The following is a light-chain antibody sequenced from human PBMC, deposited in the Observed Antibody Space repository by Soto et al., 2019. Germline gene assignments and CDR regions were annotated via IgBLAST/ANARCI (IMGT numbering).Light chain of an antibody. CDR1: QNVYNN. CDR2: DAS. Sequence: EIVMTQSPATLSVSPGEGATLSCKASQNVYNNLAWYQQRPGQPPRLLIYDASTRATGISVRFSGSGYGTEFTLTISSLQSEDFAVYFCQQCRNWPLTVGGGTKVEIK. V-gene: IGKV3-15*01. J-gene: IGKJ4*02. CDR3: QQCRNWPLT.